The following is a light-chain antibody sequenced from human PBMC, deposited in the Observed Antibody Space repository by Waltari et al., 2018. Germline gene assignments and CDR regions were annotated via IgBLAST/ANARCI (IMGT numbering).Light chain of an antibody. CDR2: KAS. V-gene: IGKV1-5*03. J-gene: IGKJ3*01. CDR1: QSISSW. Sequence: DIQMTQSPSTLSASVGDRVTITCRASQSISSWLAWYQQKPGKAPNLLIYKASSLESGVPSRFSGSGSGTEFTLTISSLQPYDFATYYCQQYSSYSRTFGPGTKVEI. CDR3: QQYSSYSRT.